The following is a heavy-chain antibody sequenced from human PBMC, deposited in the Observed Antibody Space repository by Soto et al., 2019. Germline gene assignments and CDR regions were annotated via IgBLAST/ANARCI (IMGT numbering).Heavy chain of an antibody. J-gene: IGHJ4*02. CDR3: VHRPFYQMYSSGWYPN. Sequence: QITLKESGPTLVKPTQTLTLTCTFSGFSLTTSGVGVGWIRQPPGKTLEWLALIYWDDDQRYSPSLKSRLTITKDTSKNQVVLTMTNMDPVDTATYYCVHRPFYQMYSSGWYPNWGQGTLVTVSS. D-gene: IGHD6-19*01. CDR2: IYWDDDQ. V-gene: IGHV2-5*02. CDR1: GFSLTTSGVG.